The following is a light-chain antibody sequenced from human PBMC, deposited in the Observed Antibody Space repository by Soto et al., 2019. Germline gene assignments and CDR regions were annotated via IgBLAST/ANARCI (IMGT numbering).Light chain of an antibody. J-gene: IGKJ1*01. CDR1: QSVSSNY. Sequence: EIVLTQSPGTLSLSPGERATLSCRAGQSVSSNYLAWYQQKPGQAPRLLIYGASNRATGIPDRFSGSGSGTDFTLTISRLEPEDFAVYYCQQYGSSGTFGQGTKV. CDR3: QQYGSSGT. CDR2: GAS. V-gene: IGKV3-20*01.